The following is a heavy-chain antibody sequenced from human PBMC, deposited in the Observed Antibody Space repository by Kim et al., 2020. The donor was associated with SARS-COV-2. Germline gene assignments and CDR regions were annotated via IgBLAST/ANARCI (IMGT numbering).Heavy chain of an antibody. CDR1: GFSLSTSGMC. CDR2: IDWDDDK. CDR3: ARMRASGSPRYYFYYYGMDV. V-gene: IGHV2-70*01. J-gene: IGHJ6*02. D-gene: IGHD3-10*01. Sequence: SGPTLVKRTQTLTLTCTFSGFSLSTSGMCVHWIRQPPGKALEWLAHIDWDDDKYYSTSLKTRLTISKDTSKNQVALTMTNMDPLDTGTYYCARMRASGSPRYYFYYYGMDVWGQGTTVTVSS.